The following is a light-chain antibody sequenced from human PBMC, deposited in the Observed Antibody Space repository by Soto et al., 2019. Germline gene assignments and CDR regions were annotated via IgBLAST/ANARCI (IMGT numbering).Light chain of an antibody. Sequence: DIQMTQSPSSLSASVGDRFTITFHASQNINNCLNWYQQKPGRAPKLLIYDASNLEAGVPSRFRGSGSGTDFTFTISRLQPEDIATYYCQQYENLPTFGQGTRLEIK. V-gene: IGKV1-33*01. CDR3: QQYENLPT. CDR2: DAS. CDR1: QNINNC. J-gene: IGKJ5*01.